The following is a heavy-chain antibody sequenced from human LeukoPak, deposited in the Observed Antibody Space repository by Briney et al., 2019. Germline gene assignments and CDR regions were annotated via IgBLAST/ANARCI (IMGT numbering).Heavy chain of an antibody. CDR2: SIPIFGTA. V-gene: IGHV1-69*05. CDR1: GGTFISYA. J-gene: IGHJ4*02. CDR3: ARGAYYFDY. Sequence: ASVKVSCKASGGTFISYAISWVRQAPGQGLEWMGGSIPIFGTANYAQQFQGRVTITTDESTSTAYMELSSLRSEDTAVYYCARGAYYFDYWGQGTLVTVSS.